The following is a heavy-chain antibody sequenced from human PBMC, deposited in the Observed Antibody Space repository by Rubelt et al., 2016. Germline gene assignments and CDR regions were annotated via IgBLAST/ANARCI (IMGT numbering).Heavy chain of an antibody. CDR2: INHSGST. V-gene: IGHV4-34*01. CDR3: ARQIPSITIFGGRFDP. CDR1: GGSFSGYY. Sequence: QVQLQQWGAGLLKPSETLSLTCAVYGGSFSGYYWSWIRQPPGKGLEWIGEINHSGSTNYNPSLKCRVTISVDTSKNQFSLKLSAVTAADTAVYYCARQIPSITIFGGRFDPWGQGTLVTVSS. D-gene: IGHD3-3*01. J-gene: IGHJ5*02.